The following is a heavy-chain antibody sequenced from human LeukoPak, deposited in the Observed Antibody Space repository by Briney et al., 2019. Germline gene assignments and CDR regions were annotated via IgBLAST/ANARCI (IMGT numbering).Heavy chain of an antibody. V-gene: IGHV1-69*13. D-gene: IGHD6-19*01. J-gene: IGHJ3*02. CDR3: ARANQWTYAFDI. CDR2: IIPIFGTA. Sequence: SVKVSCKASGGTFSSYAISWVRQAPGQGLEWMGGIIPIFGTANYAQKFQGRVTITADESTSTAYMELRSLRSDDTAVYYCARANQWTYAFDIWGQGTMVTVSS. CDR1: GGTFSSYA.